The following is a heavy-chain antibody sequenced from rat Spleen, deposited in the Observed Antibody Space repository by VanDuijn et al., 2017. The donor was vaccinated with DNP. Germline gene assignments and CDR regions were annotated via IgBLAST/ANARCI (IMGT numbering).Heavy chain of an antibody. V-gene: IGHV5-25*01. Sequence: EVQLVESGGGLVQPGRSLKLSCTASGFTFSNYDMAWVRQTPTKGLEWVAFISASGGSTYYRNSVKGRFTVSRDNAKSTLYLQMDSLRSEDTATYDCARRGRGHYHAMDAWGQGTSVTVSS. D-gene: IGHD1-11*01. CDR2: ISASGGST. CDR1: GFTFSNYD. J-gene: IGHJ4*01. CDR3: ARRGRGHYHAMDA.